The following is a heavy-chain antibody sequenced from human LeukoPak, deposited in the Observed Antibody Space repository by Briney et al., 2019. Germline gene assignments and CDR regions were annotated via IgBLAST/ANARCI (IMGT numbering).Heavy chain of an antibody. V-gene: IGHV2-70*11. CDR2: IDWDDYK. CDR1: GFSLSTSGMC. D-gene: IGHD2-2*01. CDR3: ARIYRYCSTTSCYVPDY. J-gene: IGHJ4*02. Sequence: GPALLKPTQTLTLTCSFSGFSLSTSGMCVSWIRQPPGKALEWLARIDWDDYKYYRTSLQTSLPIATGTSKNQVVLKMTNMDPVDTATYYCARIYRYCSTTSCYVPDYWGQGTLVTVSS.